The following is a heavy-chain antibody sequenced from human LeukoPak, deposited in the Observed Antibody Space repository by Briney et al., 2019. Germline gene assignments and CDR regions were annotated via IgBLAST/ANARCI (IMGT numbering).Heavy chain of an antibody. V-gene: IGHV3-23*01. CDR2: ISGSGGST. CDR3: AKDLRGYSYADNAFDI. Sequence: LGGSLRLSCAASGFTFSSYAMSWVRQATGKGLEWVSAISGSGGSTYYAGSVKGRCTISRDNSKNTLYLQMNSLRAEDTAVYYCAKDLRGYSYADNAFDIWGQGTMVTVSS. D-gene: IGHD5-18*01. J-gene: IGHJ3*02. CDR1: GFTFSSYA.